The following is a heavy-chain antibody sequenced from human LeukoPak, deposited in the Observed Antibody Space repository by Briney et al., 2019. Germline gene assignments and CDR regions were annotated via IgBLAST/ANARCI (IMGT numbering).Heavy chain of an antibody. CDR3: ARSLYSSSWEYFQH. Sequence: SETLSLTCSVSDGSINTISDYWGWVRQPPGKGLEWIGSVYYTGSTYYNPSLKSRVTISVDTSKNQFSLKLSSVTAADTAVYYCARSLYSSSWEYFQHWGQGTLVTVSS. D-gene: IGHD6-13*01. CDR2: VYYTGST. J-gene: IGHJ1*01. V-gene: IGHV4-39*01. CDR1: DGSINTISDY.